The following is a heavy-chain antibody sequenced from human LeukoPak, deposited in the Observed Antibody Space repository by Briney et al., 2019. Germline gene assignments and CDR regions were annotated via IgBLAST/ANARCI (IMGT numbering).Heavy chain of an antibody. CDR3: ARGPGGYYDY. CDR1: GFTFSDYA. V-gene: IGHV3-23*01. J-gene: IGHJ4*02. Sequence: GGSLRLSCAASGFTFSDYAMSWVRQAPGKGLEWVSAISGSGDDTYYADSVKGRFTISRDTSKNTLYLQMNSLRAEDTAVYYCARGPGGYYDYWGQGTLVTVSS. CDR2: ISGSGDDT.